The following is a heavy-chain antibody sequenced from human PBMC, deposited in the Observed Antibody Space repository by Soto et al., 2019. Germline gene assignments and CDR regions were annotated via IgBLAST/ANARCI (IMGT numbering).Heavy chain of an antibody. D-gene: IGHD3-9*01. J-gene: IGHJ6*02. Sequence: PGGSLRLSCAASGFIFNTYAMHWVRQAPGKGLEWVAVISYDGNNKNYADPVKGRFTISRDDSTDTLHLQMNSLRVEDTAVYFCARPGSGYDVLTGRYFYYYHAMDVWGQGTTVTVSS. CDR3: ARPGSGYDVLTGRYFYYYHAMDV. CDR1: GFIFNTYA. V-gene: IGHV3-30-3*01. CDR2: ISYDGNNK.